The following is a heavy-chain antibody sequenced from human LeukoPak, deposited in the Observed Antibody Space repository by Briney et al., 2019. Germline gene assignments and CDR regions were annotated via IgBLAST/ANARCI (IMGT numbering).Heavy chain of an antibody. CDR2: IWYDGSNK. Sequence: GGSLRLSCAASGFTFSSYGMHWVRQAPGKGLEWVAVIWYDGSNKYYADSVKGRFTISRDNSKNTLYLQMNSLRAEDTAVYYCARSRSSSRYDFDYWGQGTLGTVSA. V-gene: IGHV3-33*01. CDR3: ARSRSSSRYDFDY. J-gene: IGHJ4*02. CDR1: GFTFSSYG. D-gene: IGHD6-13*01.